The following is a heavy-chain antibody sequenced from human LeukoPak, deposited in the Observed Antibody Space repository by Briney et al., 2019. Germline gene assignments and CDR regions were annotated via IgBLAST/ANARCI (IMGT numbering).Heavy chain of an antibody. J-gene: IGHJ4*02. CDR3: ARGEATVTIPGDDY. Sequence: ASVKVSCEASGYTFTSYGISWVRQAPGQGLVWMGWISAYNGNTNYAQKLQGRVTMTTDTSTSTAYMELRSLRSDDTAVYYCARGEATVTIPGDDYWGQGTLVTVSS. CDR2: ISAYNGNT. D-gene: IGHD4-11*01. V-gene: IGHV1-18*01. CDR1: GYTFTSYG.